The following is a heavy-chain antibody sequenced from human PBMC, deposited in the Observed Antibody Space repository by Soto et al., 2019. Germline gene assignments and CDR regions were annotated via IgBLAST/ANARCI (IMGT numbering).Heavy chain of an antibody. CDR1: GFTFSNYG. V-gene: IGHV3-30*03. J-gene: IGHJ6*02. Sequence: QVQLVESGGGVVHPGRSLRLSCAASGFTFSNYGMYWVRQAPGKGLEWVAVISSDGSNKCYSDFVKGRFTISRDNSKDMLFMQMNSLRSEDTAVYYCVRSSVAAYYCYGMDVWGQGTTVTVSS. CDR2: ISSDGSNK. D-gene: IGHD6-19*01. CDR3: VRSSVAAYYCYGMDV.